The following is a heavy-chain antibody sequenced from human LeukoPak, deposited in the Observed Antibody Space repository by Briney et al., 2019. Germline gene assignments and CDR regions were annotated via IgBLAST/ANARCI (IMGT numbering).Heavy chain of an antibody. CDR3: AKRWEKQLAIFDY. CDR2: ISGSGGST. V-gene: IGHV3-23*01. J-gene: IGHJ4*02. Sequence: DPGGTLRLSCAASGFTFSSYGMSWVRQAPGKGLEWVSAISGSGGSTYYADSVKGRFTISRDNSKNTLYLQMNSLRAEDTAVYYCAKRWEKQLAIFDYWGQGTLVTVSS. D-gene: IGHD6-13*01. CDR1: GFTFSSYG.